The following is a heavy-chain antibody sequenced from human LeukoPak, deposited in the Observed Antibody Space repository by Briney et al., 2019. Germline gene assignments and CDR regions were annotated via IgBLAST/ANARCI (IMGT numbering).Heavy chain of an antibody. V-gene: IGHV3-53*01. CDR1: GFTGSSNY. D-gene: IGHD3-10*01. Sequence: PGGSLRLSCAASGFTGSSNYMSWVRQAPGKGLEWVSVIYSGGSTYYADSVKGRFTISRDNSKNTLNLQMNSLRAEDTAVYYCARASRHPGSGSLWARENYYYYCMDVWGEGTTVTVSS. CDR2: IYSGGST. CDR3: ARASRHPGSGSLWARENYYYYCMDV. J-gene: IGHJ6*03.